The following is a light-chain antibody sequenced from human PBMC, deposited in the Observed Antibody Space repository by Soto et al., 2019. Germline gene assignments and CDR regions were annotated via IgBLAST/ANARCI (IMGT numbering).Light chain of an antibody. J-gene: IGLJ2*01. CDR3: QSYDSSRSGVV. CDR1: SSNIGAGYD. V-gene: IGLV1-40*01. CDR2: GNS. Sequence: QSVLTQPPSVAGAPGPRVTISCTGRSSNIGAGYDVNWYQQLPGTAPKLLIYGNSNRPSGVPDRFSGSKSGTSASLAITGLQAEDEADYYCQSYDSSRSGVVFGGGTKLTVL.